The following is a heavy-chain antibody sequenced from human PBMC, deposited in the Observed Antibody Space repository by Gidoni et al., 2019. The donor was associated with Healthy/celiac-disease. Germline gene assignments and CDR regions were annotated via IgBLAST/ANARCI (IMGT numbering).Heavy chain of an antibody. D-gene: IGHD2-21*01. V-gene: IGHV3-23*01. CDR1: GFTFSSYA. CDR3: AKAGLLIFHLNFDY. J-gene: IGHJ4*02. Sequence: EVQLLESGGGLVQPGGSLRRSCAASGFTFSSYAMSWVSQAPGKGLEWVSAISGSGGSTYYADSVKGRFTISRDNSKNTLYLQMNSLRAEDTAVYYCAKAGLLIFHLNFDYWGQGTLVTVSS. CDR2: ISGSGGST.